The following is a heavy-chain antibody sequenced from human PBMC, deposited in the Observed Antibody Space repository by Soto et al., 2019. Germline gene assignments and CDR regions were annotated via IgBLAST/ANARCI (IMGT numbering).Heavy chain of an antibody. CDR2: IIPIFGTA. J-gene: IGHJ4*02. V-gene: IGHV1-69*12. CDR1: GGTFSSYA. CDR3: AEGGGQLVEKGIDY. D-gene: IGHD6-6*01. Sequence: QVQLVQSGAEVKKPGSSVKVSCKASGGTFSSYAISWVRQAPGQGLEWMGGIIPIFGTANYAQKFQGRVTITADESTSTAYMGVSXLXSEDTAAYYCAEGGGQLVEKGIDYWGQGTLVTVSS.